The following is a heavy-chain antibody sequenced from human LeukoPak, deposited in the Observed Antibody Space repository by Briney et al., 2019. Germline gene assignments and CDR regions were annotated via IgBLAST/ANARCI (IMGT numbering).Heavy chain of an antibody. D-gene: IGHD5-12*01. V-gene: IGHV1-18*04. J-gene: IGHJ4*02. CDR3: ARALRLPPVPDY. CDR2: ISAYNGNT. Sequence: GASVKVSCKASGYTFTSYYMHWVRQAPGQGPEWMGWISAYNGNTNYAQKLQGRVTMTTDTSTSTAYMELRSLRSDDTAVYYCARALRLPPVPDYWGQGTLVTVSS. CDR1: GYTFTSYY.